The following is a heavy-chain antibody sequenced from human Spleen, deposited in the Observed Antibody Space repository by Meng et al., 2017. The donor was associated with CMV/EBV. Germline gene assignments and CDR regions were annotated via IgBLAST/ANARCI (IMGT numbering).Heavy chain of an antibody. CDR1: GYMFSGSA. CDR2: IRTKSNSYAA. D-gene: IGHD1-1*01. V-gene: IGHV3-73*01. Sequence: AYGYMFSGSAIHWVRQASGKGLEWVGRIRTKSNSYAAEYAASVKGRFTISRDDSTKTAYLQMNSLKIEDTAVYYCARLWSTGGFDPWGQGTLVTVSS. J-gene: IGHJ5*02. CDR3: ARLWSTGGFDP.